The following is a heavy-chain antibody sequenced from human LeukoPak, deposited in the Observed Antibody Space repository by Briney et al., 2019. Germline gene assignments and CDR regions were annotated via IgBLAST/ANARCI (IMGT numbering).Heavy chain of an antibody. CDR1: GFTFSSYA. Sequence: GGSLRLSCAASGFTFSSYAMSWVRQAPGKGLEWVSAISGSGGSTYYADSVKGRFTISRDNSKNTLYLQMNGLRAEDTAVYYCAKWWIVGATSYYFDYWGQGTLVTVSS. J-gene: IGHJ4*02. CDR2: ISGSGGST. V-gene: IGHV3-23*01. CDR3: AKWWIVGATSYYFDY. D-gene: IGHD1-26*01.